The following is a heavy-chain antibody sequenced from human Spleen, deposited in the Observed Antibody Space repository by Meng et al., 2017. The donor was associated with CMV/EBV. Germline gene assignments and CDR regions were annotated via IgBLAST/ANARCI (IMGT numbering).Heavy chain of an antibody. V-gene: IGHV4-61*01. CDR1: GGSVSSGRYY. Sequence: CPVPGGSVSSGRYYWSWIRQPPGKGLEWIGYIYYSGSTNYNPSLKSRVTISVDTSKNQFSLKLSSVTAADTAVYYCATSTVTAIDYWGQGTLVTVSS. J-gene: IGHJ4*02. CDR2: IYYSGST. CDR3: ATSTVTAIDY. D-gene: IGHD4-17*01.